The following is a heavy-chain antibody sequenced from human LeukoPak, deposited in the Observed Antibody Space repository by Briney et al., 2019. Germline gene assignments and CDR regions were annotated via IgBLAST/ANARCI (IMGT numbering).Heavy chain of an antibody. Sequence: SQTLSLTCTVSGVSINSDGYYWIWIRQHPGKGLEWIAYIYYSGNTYYNPSLKSRVTISVDTSENHVSLKLSSVTAADTAVYYCARRKARAWFDPWGQGTLVTVSS. J-gene: IGHJ5*02. CDR1: GVSINSDGYY. CDR3: ARRKARAWFDP. V-gene: IGHV4-31*03. CDR2: IYYSGNT.